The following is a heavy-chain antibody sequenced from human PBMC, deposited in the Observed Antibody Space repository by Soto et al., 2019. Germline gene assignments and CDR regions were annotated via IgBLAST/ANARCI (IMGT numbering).Heavy chain of an antibody. Sequence: ASVKVSCKASGYTFTGYYMHWVRQAPGQGLEWMGWINPNSGGTNYAQKFQGWVTMTRDTSISTAYMELSRLRSDDTAVYYCARSPGIQLWYYFDYWGQGTLVTVSS. CDR2: INPNSGGT. V-gene: IGHV1-2*04. J-gene: IGHJ4*02. CDR3: ARSPGIQLWYYFDY. CDR1: GYTFTGYY. D-gene: IGHD5-18*01.